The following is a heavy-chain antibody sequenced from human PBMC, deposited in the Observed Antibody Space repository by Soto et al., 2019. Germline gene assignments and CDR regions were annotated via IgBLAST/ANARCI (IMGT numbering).Heavy chain of an antibody. D-gene: IGHD5-18*01. Sequence: QVQLQESGPGLVKPSQTLSLTCTVSGDSINSGDYYWSWIRQPPGKGLEWIGYIYYSGSTYYNPSLKSRVTISVDTSKNQFSLKLSSVTAADTAVYYCAREQCSYGYKNYYYGMDVWGQGTTVTVSS. CDR2: IYYSGST. V-gene: IGHV4-30-4*01. J-gene: IGHJ6*02. CDR1: GDSINSGDYY. CDR3: AREQCSYGYKNYYYGMDV.